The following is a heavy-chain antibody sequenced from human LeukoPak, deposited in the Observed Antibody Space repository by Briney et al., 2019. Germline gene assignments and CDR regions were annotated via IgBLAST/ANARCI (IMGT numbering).Heavy chain of an antibody. CDR3: VTSICCYDPSGYYPFVY. CDR1: GYTFTSYD. J-gene: IGHJ4*02. Sequence: ASVKVSCKASGYTFTSYDINWVRQATGQGLEWVGWMNPGRGNTGYAQKLEGRVTMTRNTAINTTYMELSSLRTEDTAVYYCVTSICCYDPSGYYPFVYWGQGTLVTVSS. V-gene: IGHV1-8*01. D-gene: IGHD3-22*01. CDR2: MNPGRGNT.